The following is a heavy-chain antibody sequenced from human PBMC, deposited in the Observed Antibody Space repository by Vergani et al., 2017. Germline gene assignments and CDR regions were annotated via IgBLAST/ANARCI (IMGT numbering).Heavy chain of an antibody. J-gene: IGHJ6*02. CDR3: AGVPDPPHYGMDV. CDR1: GFTFSSYE. V-gene: IGHV3-48*03. CDR2: ISSSGSTI. Sequence: EVQLVESGGGLVQPGGSLRLSCAASGFTFSSYEMNWVRQAPGKGLEWVSYISSSGSTIYYADSVKGRFTISRDNAKNSLYLQMNSLRAEDTAVYYCAGVPDPPHYGMDVWGQGTTVTVSS.